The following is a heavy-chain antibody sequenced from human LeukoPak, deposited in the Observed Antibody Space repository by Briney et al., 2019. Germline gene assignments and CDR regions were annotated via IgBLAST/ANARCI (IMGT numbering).Heavy chain of an antibody. CDR2: ISTTGSTI. V-gene: IGHV3-48*02. D-gene: IGHD2-15*01. CDR1: GFTFSSYS. Sequence: SRGSLRLSCAASGFTFSSYSMNWVRQAPGKGLEWVSFISTTGSTIHYGDSVRGRFTISRDNAKNSLSLQMNSLRDEDTAVYYCARGCIGGSCWSRNWFDPWGEGTPVTVSS. CDR3: ARGCIGGSCWSRNWFDP. J-gene: IGHJ5*02.